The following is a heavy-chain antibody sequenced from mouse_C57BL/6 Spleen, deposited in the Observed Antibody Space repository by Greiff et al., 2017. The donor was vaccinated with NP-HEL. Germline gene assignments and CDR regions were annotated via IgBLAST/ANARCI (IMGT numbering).Heavy chain of an antibody. V-gene: IGHV1-52*01. CDR1: GYTFTSYW. J-gene: IGHJ2*01. CDR2: IDPSDSET. CDR3: ARNFPYYYGSSLDY. D-gene: IGHD1-1*01. Sequence: QVQLKQSGAELVRPGSSVKLSCKASGYTFTSYWMHWVKQRPIQGLEWIGNIDPSDSETHYNQKFKDKATLTVDKSSSTAYMQLSSLTSEDSAVYYCARNFPYYYGSSLDYWGQGTTLTVSS.